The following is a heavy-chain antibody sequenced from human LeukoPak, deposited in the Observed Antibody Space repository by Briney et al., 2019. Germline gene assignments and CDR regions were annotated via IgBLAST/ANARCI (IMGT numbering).Heavy chain of an antibody. Sequence: PGGSLRLSCAASGFTFSSYSMNWVRQAPGKGLEWVSYISCSSSTIYYADSVRGRLTISRDNAKNSLYLQMNSLRAEDTAVYYCARGVVVVVAATYNWFDPWGQGTLVTVSS. D-gene: IGHD2-15*01. V-gene: IGHV3-48*01. J-gene: IGHJ5*02. CDR1: GFTFSSYS. CDR3: ARGVVVVVAATYNWFDP. CDR2: ISCSSSTI.